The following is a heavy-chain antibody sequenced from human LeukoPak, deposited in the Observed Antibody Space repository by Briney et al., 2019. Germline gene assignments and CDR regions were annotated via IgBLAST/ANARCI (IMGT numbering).Heavy chain of an antibody. CDR1: GFTFSSYS. D-gene: IGHD3-22*01. J-gene: IGHJ4*02. V-gene: IGHV3-7*01. Sequence: PGGSLRLSCAASGFTFSSYSMSWVRQAPGKGLEWVANIKHDGSEKYYVDSVKGRFIISRDNAKNSLYLQMNSLRAEDTAVYYCARDCNYYDSSGYSSSFDYWGQGTLVTVSS. CDR3: ARDCNYYDSSGYSSSFDY. CDR2: IKHDGSEK.